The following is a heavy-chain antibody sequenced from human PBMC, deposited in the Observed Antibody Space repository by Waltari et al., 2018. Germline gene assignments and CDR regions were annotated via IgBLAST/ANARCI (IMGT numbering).Heavy chain of an antibody. CDR3: ARDLGSTAMGHYFDY. V-gene: IGHV1-69*01. J-gene: IGHJ4*02. CDR2: SIPIFGTA. D-gene: IGHD5-18*01. CDR1: GGTFSSYA. Sequence: QVQLVQSGAEVKKPGSSVKVSCKASGGTFSSYAISWVRQARGQGLEWMGGSIPIFGTANYAQKCQGRVTITADESTRTAYMEMSSLRAEDTAVYYCARDLGSTAMGHYFDYWGQGTLVTVSS.